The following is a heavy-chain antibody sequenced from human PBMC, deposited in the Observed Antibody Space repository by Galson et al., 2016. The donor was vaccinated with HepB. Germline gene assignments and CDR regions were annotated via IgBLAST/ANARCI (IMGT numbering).Heavy chain of an antibody. CDR1: GFMFSDHY. V-gene: IGHV3-72*01. CDR3: IRASSSSGYWYFDL. Sequence: SLRLSCAASGFMFSDHYMGWVRQAPGKGLEWVARTRNKARSYTTEYAASVKGRFTISRGDSQNSVYLQMNSLNTEDTALYYCIRASSSSGYWYFDLWGRGTLVTVSS. D-gene: IGHD6-6*01. J-gene: IGHJ2*01. CDR2: TRNKARSYTT.